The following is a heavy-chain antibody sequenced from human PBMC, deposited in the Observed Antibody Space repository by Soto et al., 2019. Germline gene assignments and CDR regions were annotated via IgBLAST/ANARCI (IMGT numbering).Heavy chain of an antibody. CDR2: ISGSSSYI. D-gene: IGHD3-3*01. J-gene: IGHJ4*02. Sequence: EVQVVESGGGLVKPGGSLRVSCAASGFTFSNCTMSWVRQAPGKGLEWVSSISGSSSYIFYADSVKGRFTISRDNAKNSLYLQMNSLRAEDTAVYYCARSKGKDYDLWSGHNSFDYWGQGTLVTVSS. V-gene: IGHV3-21*01. CDR1: GFTFSNCT. CDR3: ARSKGKDYDLWSGHNSFDY.